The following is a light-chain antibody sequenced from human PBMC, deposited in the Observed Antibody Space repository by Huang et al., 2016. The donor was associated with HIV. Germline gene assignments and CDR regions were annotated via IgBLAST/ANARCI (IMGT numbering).Light chain of an antibody. V-gene: IGKV2-30*02. CDR1: QSLVHSDGNTY. CDR3: MQGTHWPPYT. Sequence: DVVMTQSPLSLPVTLGQPASISCRSSQSLVHSDGNTYLNWFQQRPGQSPRRLIYKVCIRDCGVPDRFSGSGAGTDFKLKISRVEAEDVGVYYCMQGTHWPPYTFGQGTKLEIK. CDR2: KVC. J-gene: IGKJ2*01.